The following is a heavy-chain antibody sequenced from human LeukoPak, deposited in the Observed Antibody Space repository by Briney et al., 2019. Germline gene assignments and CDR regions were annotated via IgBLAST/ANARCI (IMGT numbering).Heavy chain of an antibody. Sequence: GGSLRLSCVGSGFTFRSHAMSWVRQAPEKGLEFVSGIYENGGTTYYADSVKGRFSISRDNSKNTLYLQMDSLRDEDTAVYYCARDGSTRYYFDIWGLGTLVTVSS. CDR2: IYENGGTT. J-gene: IGHJ4*02. D-gene: IGHD2-15*01. CDR1: GFTFRSHA. CDR3: ARDGSTRYYFDI. V-gene: IGHV3-23*01.